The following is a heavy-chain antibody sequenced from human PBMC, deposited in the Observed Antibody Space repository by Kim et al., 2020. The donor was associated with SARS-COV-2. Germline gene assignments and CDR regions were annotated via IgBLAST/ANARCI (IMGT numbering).Heavy chain of an antibody. V-gene: IGHV3-48*03. CDR1: GFTFSSYE. Sequence: GGSLRLSCAASGFTFSSYEMNWVRQAPGKGLEWVSYISSSGSTIYYADSVKGRFTISRDNAKNSLYLQMNSLRAEDTAVYYCAREPLEKPSPSSDAFDIWGQGTMVTVSS. CDR3: AREPLEKPSPSSDAFDI. D-gene: IGHD2-15*01. J-gene: IGHJ3*02. CDR2: ISSSGSTI.